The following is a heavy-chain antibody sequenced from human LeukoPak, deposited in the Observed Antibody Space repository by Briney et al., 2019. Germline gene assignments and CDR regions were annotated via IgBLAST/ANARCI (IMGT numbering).Heavy chain of an antibody. D-gene: IGHD3-10*01. J-gene: IGHJ5*02. CDR1: GGSFSGYY. CDR3: ARQVGVRVRGVIGWFDP. Sequence: SETLSLTCAVYGGSFSGYYWSWIRQPPGKGLEWIGEINHSGSTNYNPSLKSRVTISVDTSKNQFSLKLSSVTAADTAVYYCARQVGVRVRGVIGWFDPWGQGTLVTVSS. CDR2: INHSGST. V-gene: IGHV4-34*01.